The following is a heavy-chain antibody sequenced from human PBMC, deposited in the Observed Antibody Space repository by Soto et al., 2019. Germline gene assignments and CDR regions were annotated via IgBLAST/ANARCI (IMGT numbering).Heavy chain of an antibody. V-gene: IGHV5-51*01. CDR2: IYPGDSDT. CDR1: GYSFTSYW. J-gene: IGHJ6*02. CDR3: ARRMAYSYGRGYYYYYGMDV. Sequence: GESLKISCKGSGYSFTSYWIGWVRQMPGKGLEWMGIIYPGDSDTRYSPSFQGQVTISADKSISTAYLQWSSLKASDTAMYYCARRMAYSYGRGYYYYYGMDVWGQGTTVTVSS. D-gene: IGHD5-18*01.